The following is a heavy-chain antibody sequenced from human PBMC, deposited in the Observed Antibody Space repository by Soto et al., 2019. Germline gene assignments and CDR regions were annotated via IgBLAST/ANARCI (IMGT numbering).Heavy chain of an antibody. CDR3: ARIAYCGGDCCSSLDY. Sequence: ASVKVSCKASGYTFTSYGISWVRQAPGQGLEWMGRISAYNGNTNYAQKLQGRVTMTTDTSTSTAYMELRSLRSDDTAVYYCARIAYCGGDCCSSLDYWGQGTLVTVSS. V-gene: IGHV1-18*04. J-gene: IGHJ4*02. CDR1: GYTFTSYG. CDR2: ISAYNGNT. D-gene: IGHD2-21*02.